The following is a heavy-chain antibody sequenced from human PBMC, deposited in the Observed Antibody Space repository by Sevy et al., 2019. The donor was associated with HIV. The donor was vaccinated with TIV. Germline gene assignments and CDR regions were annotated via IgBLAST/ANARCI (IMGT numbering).Heavy chain of an antibody. J-gene: IGHJ4*02. CDR3: AKEVRGRDY. V-gene: IGHV3-9*01. CDR1: GFTFDDYA. Sequence: GGSLRLSCAASGFTFDDYAMHWVRQAPGKGLEWVSGISWNSGSIGYADSVKGRFTISRDNAKNSLYLQMNRLRAEDTALYYCAKEVRGRDYWGQGTLVTVSS. CDR2: ISWNSGSI. D-gene: IGHD3-16*01.